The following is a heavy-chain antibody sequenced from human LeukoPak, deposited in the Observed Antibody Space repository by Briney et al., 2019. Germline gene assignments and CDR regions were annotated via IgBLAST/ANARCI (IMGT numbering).Heavy chain of an antibody. D-gene: IGHD5-18*01. CDR1: GFTFSSYS. CDR2: ISSASTYI. Sequence: PGESLRLSCAASGFTFSSYSMNWVRQAPGKGLEWVSSISSASTYIYYADSVKGRFTISRGNAKNSLYLQMNSLRAEDTAMYYCARLVWDTTMADGDIDSWGQGTLLIVSS. V-gene: IGHV3-21*01. CDR3: ARLVWDTTMADGDIDS. J-gene: IGHJ4*02.